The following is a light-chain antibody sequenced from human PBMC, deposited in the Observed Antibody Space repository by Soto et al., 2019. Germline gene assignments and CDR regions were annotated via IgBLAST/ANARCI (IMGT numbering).Light chain of an antibody. CDR3: QQYGSSPLT. CDR1: QSVSSSY. CDR2: GAL. Sequence: EIVLTQSPGTLSLSPGERATLSCRASQSVSSSYLAWYQQKPGQAPRLLIYGALSRATGIPDKFSGSGSGTDFTLTISRLEPDDFALYYCQQYGSSPLTFGGGTKVEIK. J-gene: IGKJ4*01. V-gene: IGKV3-20*01.